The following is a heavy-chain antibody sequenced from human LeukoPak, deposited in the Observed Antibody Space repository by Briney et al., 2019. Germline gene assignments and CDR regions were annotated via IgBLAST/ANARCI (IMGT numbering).Heavy chain of an antibody. D-gene: IGHD1-1*01. CDR2: INPNSGGT. Sequence: AASVKVSCKASGYTFTGYYMHWVRQAPGQGLEWMGWINPNSGGTNYAQKFQGRVTMTRDTSISTAYMELSGLRSDDTAVYYCAKQLGSHRFDPWGQGTLVTVSS. V-gene: IGHV1-2*02. CDR3: AKQLGSHRFDP. CDR1: GYTFTGYY. J-gene: IGHJ5*02.